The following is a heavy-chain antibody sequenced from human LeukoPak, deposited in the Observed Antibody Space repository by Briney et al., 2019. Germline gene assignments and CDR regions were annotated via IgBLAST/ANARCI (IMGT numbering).Heavy chain of an antibody. D-gene: IGHD3-16*02. Sequence: GGSLRLSCTASGFTFSTYPMSWVRQAPGKGLEWVSMISGSGGDTYYADSVKGRFSISRDNSMNTLYLQMHTLRAEDTAIYYCAKVRKYDYVWGSYHDYWGQGTLAIVSS. CDR2: ISGSGGDT. CDR3: AKVRKYDYVWGSYHDY. J-gene: IGHJ4*02. V-gene: IGHV3-23*01. CDR1: GFTFSTYP.